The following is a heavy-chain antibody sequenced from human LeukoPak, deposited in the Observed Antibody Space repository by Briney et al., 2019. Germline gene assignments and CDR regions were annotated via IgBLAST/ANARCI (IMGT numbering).Heavy chain of an antibody. CDR3: ARQVGVTGTTDYFDY. CDR2: IYYGGST. Sequence: SETLSLTCTVSGGSISSYYWSWIRQPPGKGLEWIGYIYYGGSTNYNPSLKSRITMSVDTSKNQFSLKLSSVTAADTAVYYCARQVGVTGTTDYFDYWGQGTLVTVSS. D-gene: IGHD1-14*01. J-gene: IGHJ4*02. CDR1: GGSISSYY. V-gene: IGHV4-59*08.